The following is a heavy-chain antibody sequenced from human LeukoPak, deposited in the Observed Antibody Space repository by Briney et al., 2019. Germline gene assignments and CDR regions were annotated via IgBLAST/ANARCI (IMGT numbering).Heavy chain of an antibody. J-gene: IGHJ4*02. CDR1: GFTFNTYT. D-gene: IGHD2-21*02. CDR3: GKALGCAGDCSQGGRYFAY. Sequence: GGSLRLSCAASGFTFNTYTMSWVRQARGKGLDWVSGIRGGGGTTYYGDSVKGLSTISRDNSKNTLYPKMNSGRADDTAVYYCGKALGCAGDCSQGGRYFAYWGQGTLVTVSS. V-gene: IGHV3-23*01. CDR2: IRGGGGTT.